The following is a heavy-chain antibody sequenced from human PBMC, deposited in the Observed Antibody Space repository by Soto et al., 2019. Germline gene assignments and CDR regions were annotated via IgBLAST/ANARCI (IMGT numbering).Heavy chain of an antibody. D-gene: IGHD6-6*01. CDR1: GDMFRNSA. Sequence: ASVKVSCKASGDMFRNSAFTWVRQAPGQGLEWMGVTIPLFRRTNVAQKFQGRITFTADESTSNIYMELSSLTSEDTAVYYCARARLSNGDPNIYFFYGLDVWGQGTTVTVSS. V-gene: IGHV1-69*13. J-gene: IGHJ6*02. CDR3: ARARLSNGDPNIYFFYGLDV. CDR2: TIPLFRRT.